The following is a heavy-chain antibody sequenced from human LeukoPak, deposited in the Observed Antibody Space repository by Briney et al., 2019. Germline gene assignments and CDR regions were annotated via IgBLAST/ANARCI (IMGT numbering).Heavy chain of an antibody. CDR3: ARYRGSGRGDVDY. D-gene: IGHD3-10*01. CDR1: GGSISSGDYF. CDR2: IYYSGST. J-gene: IGHJ4*02. V-gene: IGHV4-30-4*01. Sequence: SQTLSLTCTVSGGSISSGDYFWNWIRQPPGKGLEWIGHIYYSGSTYYNPSLKSRVTISADTSKNQFSLKLSSVTAADTAVYYCARYRGSGRGDVDYWGQGTLVTVSS.